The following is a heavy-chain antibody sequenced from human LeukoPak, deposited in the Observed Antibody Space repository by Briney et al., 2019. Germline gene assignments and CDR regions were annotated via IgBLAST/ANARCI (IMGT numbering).Heavy chain of an antibody. Sequence: GGSLRLSCAASGFTFSSYSMNWVRQAPGKGLEWVSSISSSSSYIYYADSVKGRFTISRDNAKNSLYLQMNSLRAEDTAVYYCARDQRAAHYYDSSGYGRNWFDPWGQGTLVTVSS. CDR1: GFTFSSYS. V-gene: IGHV3-21*01. CDR3: ARDQRAAHYYDSSGYGRNWFDP. D-gene: IGHD3-22*01. J-gene: IGHJ5*02. CDR2: ISSSSSYI.